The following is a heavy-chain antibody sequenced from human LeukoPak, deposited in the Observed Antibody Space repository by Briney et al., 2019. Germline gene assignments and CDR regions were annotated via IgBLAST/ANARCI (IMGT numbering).Heavy chain of an antibody. Sequence: SETLSLTCAVYGGSFSGYYWSWIRQPPGKGLEWIGEINHGGSTNYNRSLKSRVTISVDTSKNQFSLKLSSVTAADTAVYYCARVRGNRGKYFDYWGQGTLVTVSS. D-gene: IGHD3-16*01. J-gene: IGHJ4*02. V-gene: IGHV4-34*01. CDR3: ARVRGNRGKYFDY. CDR2: INHGGST. CDR1: GGSFSGYY.